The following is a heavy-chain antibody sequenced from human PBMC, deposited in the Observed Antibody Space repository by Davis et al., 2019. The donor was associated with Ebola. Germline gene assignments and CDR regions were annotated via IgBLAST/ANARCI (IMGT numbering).Heavy chain of an antibody. CDR1: GYSFTSYW. CDR3: ARRRSYDFWSGYSL. D-gene: IGHD3-3*01. V-gene: IGHV5-51*01. Sequence: GGSLRLSCKGSGYSFTSYWIAWVRQMPGKGLECMGIIYPGDSETRYSPSFQGQVTISADKSISTAYLQWSSLKASDTAMYYCARRRSYDFWSGYSLWGQGTLVTVSS. CDR2: IYPGDSET. J-gene: IGHJ4*02.